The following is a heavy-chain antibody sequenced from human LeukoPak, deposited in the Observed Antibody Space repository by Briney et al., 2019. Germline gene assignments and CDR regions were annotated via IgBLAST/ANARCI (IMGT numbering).Heavy chain of an antibody. D-gene: IGHD3-16*02. CDR2: ISYDGSNK. CDR3: AKSGLRSGELSLYNY. Sequence: GGSLRLSCAASGFTFSSYGMHWVRRAPGKGLEWVAVISYDGSNKYYADSVKGRFTISRDNSKNTLYLQMNSLRAEDTAVYYCAKSGLRSGELSLYNYWGQGTLVTVSS. J-gene: IGHJ4*02. V-gene: IGHV3-30*18. CDR1: GFTFSSYG.